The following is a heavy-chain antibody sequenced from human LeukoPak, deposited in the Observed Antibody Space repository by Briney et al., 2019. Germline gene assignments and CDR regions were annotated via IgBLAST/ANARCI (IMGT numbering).Heavy chain of an antibody. V-gene: IGHV4-34*01. CDR2: INHSGST. CDR3: ARDHRSSGYGDAFDI. CDR1: GGSFSGYY. Sequence: PSETLSLTCAVYGGSFSGYYWSWIRQPPGKGLEWIGEINHSGSTNYNPSLKSRVTISVDTSKNQFSLKLSSVTAADTAVYYCARDHRSSGYGDAFDIWGQGTMVTVSS. J-gene: IGHJ3*02. D-gene: IGHD3-22*01.